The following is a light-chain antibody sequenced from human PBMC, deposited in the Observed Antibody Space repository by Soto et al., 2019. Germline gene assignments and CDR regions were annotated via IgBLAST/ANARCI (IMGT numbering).Light chain of an antibody. V-gene: IGKV3-15*01. CDR2: GAS. CDR1: QTVGNN. J-gene: IGKJ3*01. Sequence: EIVMTQSPATLSVSPGERATLSCRASQTVGNNVAWYQHKPGQAPGLLVYGASTRATGIPARFSGSGSGTDFTLTISSLQSEDSAVYYCQQYNDWHFTFGPGTKVEIK. CDR3: QQYNDWHFT.